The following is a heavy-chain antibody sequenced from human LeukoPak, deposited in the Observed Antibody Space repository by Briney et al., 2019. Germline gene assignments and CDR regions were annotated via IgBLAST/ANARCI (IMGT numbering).Heavy chain of an antibody. CDR1: RFTFSSYS. V-gene: IGHV3-21*01. J-gene: IGHJ4*02. CDR2: ISSSNSYI. CDR3: ARRFTGSAWFPLGY. Sequence: GGSLRLSCAASRFTFSSYSMSWIRQAPGKGLEWASSISSSNSYIYYGDSVKGRFTISRDNAKNSLFLQMNSLRVEDTAVYYCARRFTGSAWFPLGYWGRGTLVTVSS. D-gene: IGHD6-19*01.